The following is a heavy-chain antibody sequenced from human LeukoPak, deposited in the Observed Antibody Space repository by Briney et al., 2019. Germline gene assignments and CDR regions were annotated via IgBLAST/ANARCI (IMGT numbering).Heavy chain of an antibody. D-gene: IGHD3-3*01. J-gene: IGHJ6*02. Sequence: SVKVSCKASGGTFSSYAISWVRQAPGQGLEWMGGIIPIFGTANYAQKFQGRVTITADESTSTAYMELSSLRSEDTAVYYCAREGAFYYDFWSGYRDGMDVWGQGTTVTVSS. CDR2: IIPIFGTA. CDR3: AREGAFYYDFWSGYRDGMDV. V-gene: IGHV1-69*01. CDR1: GGTFSSYA.